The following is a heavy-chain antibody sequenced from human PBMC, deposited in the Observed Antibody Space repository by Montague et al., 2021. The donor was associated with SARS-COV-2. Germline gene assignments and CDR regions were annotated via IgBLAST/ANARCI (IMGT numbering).Heavy chain of an antibody. J-gene: IGHJ1*01. Sequence: SLRLSCAVSEFTFSNYGMHWVRQAPGKGLEWVALISHDASNKDYADSVKGRFTISRDNSKNTLYLQLNSLRSEDTAVYYCAKDGPYFGSGRAGCFQNWGQGTLVTVST. D-gene: IGHD3-10*01. CDR1: EFTFSNYG. CDR2: ISHDASNK. V-gene: IGHV3-30*18. CDR3: AKDGPYFGSGRAGCFQN.